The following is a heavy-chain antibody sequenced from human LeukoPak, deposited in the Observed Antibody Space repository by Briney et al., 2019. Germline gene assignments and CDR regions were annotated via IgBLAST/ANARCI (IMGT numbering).Heavy chain of an antibody. CDR3: AREGIAVARRGFDY. D-gene: IGHD6-19*01. J-gene: IGHJ4*02. Sequence: SETLSLTCAVYGASFSGYYWSWIRQPPGKGLEWIGEINHSGSTNYNPSLKSRVTISVDTSKNQFSLKLSSVTAADTAVYYCAREGIAVARRGFDYWGQGTLVTVAS. CDR2: INHSGST. V-gene: IGHV4-34*01. CDR1: GASFSGYY.